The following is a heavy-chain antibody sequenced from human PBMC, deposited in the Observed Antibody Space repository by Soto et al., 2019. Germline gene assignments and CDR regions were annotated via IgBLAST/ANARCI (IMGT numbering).Heavy chain of an antibody. V-gene: IGHV1-69*01. CDR2: SIPILGTA. CDR1: GGTFSSYA. Sequence: QVQLVQSGAEVQKPGSSVKVSCKASGGTFSSYAISWVRQAPGQGLEWMGGSIPILGTANYAQKFQGRVTITADEATSTAYMELSSLRSEDTAVYYGARPYSSSWAPFDYWGQGTLVTVSS. CDR3: ARPYSSSWAPFDY. D-gene: IGHD6-13*01. J-gene: IGHJ4*02.